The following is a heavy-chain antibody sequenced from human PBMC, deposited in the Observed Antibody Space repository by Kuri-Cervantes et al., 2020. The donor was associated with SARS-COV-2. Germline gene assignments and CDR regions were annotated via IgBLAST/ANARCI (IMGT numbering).Heavy chain of an antibody. CDR1: GGSISSGDYY. CDR2: IYYSGST. V-gene: IGHV4-30-4*08. J-gene: IGHJ4*02. CDR3: ASVPGIGYYFGY. D-gene: IGHD3-10*01. Sequence: SETLSLTCTVSGGSISSGDYYWSWIRQPPGKGLEWIGYIYYSGSTYYNPSLKSRVTISVDTSKNQFSLKLSSVTAADTAVYYCASVPGIGYYFGYWGQGTLVTVSS.